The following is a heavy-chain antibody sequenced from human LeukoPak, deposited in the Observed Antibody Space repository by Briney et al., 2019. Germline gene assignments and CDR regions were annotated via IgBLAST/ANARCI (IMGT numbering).Heavy chain of an antibody. Sequence: SQTLSLTCTVSGGSISSASHHWSWIRQHPGKGLEWIGYIYYSERTYYNPSLESRVTISIDTSKDQFSLNLSSVTAADTAVYYCARRGDPSVIHGFDVWGQGTMVTVSS. CDR1: GGSISSASHH. V-gene: IGHV4-31*03. D-gene: IGHD2-21*01. CDR2: IYYSERT. J-gene: IGHJ3*01. CDR3: ARRGDPSVIHGFDV.